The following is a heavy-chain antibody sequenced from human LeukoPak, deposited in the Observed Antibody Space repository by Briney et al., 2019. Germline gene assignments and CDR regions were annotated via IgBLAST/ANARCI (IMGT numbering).Heavy chain of an antibody. V-gene: IGHV3-48*03. CDR1: GFTFSSYE. Sequence: PGGSLRLSCAASGFTFSSYEMNWVRQAPGKGPEWVSYVSGSGSTIYYADSVKGRFTISRDNAKTSLYLQKNSLRVEDTAVYYCARVAAVGKGVFYYWGLGTLVTVSS. D-gene: IGHD6-13*01. CDR3: ARVAAVGKGVFYY. CDR2: VSGSGSTI. J-gene: IGHJ4*02.